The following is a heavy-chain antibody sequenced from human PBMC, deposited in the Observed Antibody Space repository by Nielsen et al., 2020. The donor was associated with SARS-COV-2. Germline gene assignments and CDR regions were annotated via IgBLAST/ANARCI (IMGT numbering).Heavy chain of an antibody. CDR3: ARGNFGWLFKGAGRSMDV. CDR2: IYYSGST. V-gene: IGHV4-59*13. Sequence: SETLSLTCTVSGGSISSYYWSWIRQPPGKGLEWIGYIYYSGSTNYNPSLKSRVTISVDTSKNQFSLKLSSVTAADTAVYYCARGNFGWLFKGAGRSMDVWGQGTTVTVSS. CDR1: GGSISSYY. J-gene: IGHJ6*02. D-gene: IGHD3-9*01.